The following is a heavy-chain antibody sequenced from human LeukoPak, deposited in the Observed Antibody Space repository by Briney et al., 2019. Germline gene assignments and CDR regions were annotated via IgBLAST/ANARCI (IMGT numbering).Heavy chain of an antibody. J-gene: IGHJ5*02. CDR2: MNPNSGNT. CDR3: AGGPSAPRLLWFGELRRLWFDP. V-gene: IGHV1-8*01. D-gene: IGHD3-10*01. CDR1: GYTFTSYD. Sequence: ASVKVSCKASGYTFTSYDINWVRQATGQGLEWMGWMNPNSGNTGYAQKFQGRVTMTRNTSISTAYMELSSLRSEDTAVYYCAGGPSAPRLLWFGELRRLWFDPWGQGTLVTVSS.